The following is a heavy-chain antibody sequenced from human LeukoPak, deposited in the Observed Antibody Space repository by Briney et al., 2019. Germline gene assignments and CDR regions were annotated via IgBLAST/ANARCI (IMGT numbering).Heavy chain of an antibody. Sequence: PGRSLRLSCAASGFTFDDYAMHWVRQAPGKGLEWVSGISWNSGSIGYADSVKGRFTISRDNAKNSLYLQMNSLRAEDTALYYCAKEALGGDYYRYYYMDVWGKGTTVTISS. CDR3: AKEALGGDYYRYYYMDV. J-gene: IGHJ6*03. CDR1: GFTFDDYA. D-gene: IGHD4-17*01. CDR2: ISWNSGSI. V-gene: IGHV3-9*01.